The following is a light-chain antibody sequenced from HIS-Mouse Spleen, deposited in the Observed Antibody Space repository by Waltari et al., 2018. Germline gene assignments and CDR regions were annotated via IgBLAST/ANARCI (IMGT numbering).Light chain of an antibody. CDR2: SNN. J-gene: IGLJ3*02. CDR3: AAWDDSFWV. CDR1: SSNIGSNT. V-gene: IGLV1-44*01. Sequence: QSVLTQPPSASGTPGQRVTISWSGSSSNIGSNTVNWYQQLPGTAPKLLIYSNNQRPSGVPDRFSGSKSGTSASLAISGLQSEDEADYYCAAWDDSFWVFGGGTKLTVL.